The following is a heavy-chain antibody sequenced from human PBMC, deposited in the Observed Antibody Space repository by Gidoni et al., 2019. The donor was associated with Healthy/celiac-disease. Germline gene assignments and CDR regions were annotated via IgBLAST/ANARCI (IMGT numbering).Heavy chain of an antibody. Sequence: QVQLVQSGAEVKKPGSSVKVSCKASGGTFSSYATRWVRQAPGQGLEWMGGIIPIFGTANYAQKFQGRVTITADESTSTAYMELSSMRSEDTAVYYCASGSSSSWYRVGDAFDIWGQGTMVTVSS. V-gene: IGHV1-69*01. CDR2: IIPIFGTA. CDR1: GGTFSSYA. CDR3: ASGSSSSWYRVGDAFDI. D-gene: IGHD6-13*01. J-gene: IGHJ3*02.